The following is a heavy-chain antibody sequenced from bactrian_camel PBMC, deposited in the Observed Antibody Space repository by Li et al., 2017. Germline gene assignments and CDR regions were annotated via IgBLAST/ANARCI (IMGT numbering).Heavy chain of an antibody. D-gene: IGHD3*01. J-gene: IGHJ6*01. CDR3: ATDPGADSGSWCEVQFQTGDFRF. Sequence: HVQLVESGGGLVQAGQSLRLSCGSSSGHTGRMYCMAWFRQAPGKGREGIAALASDGSTAYADSVNGRFTISKDDAKNVVYLEMKNLKPEDTATYYCATDPGADSGSWCEVQFQTGDFRFWGQGTQVTVS. CDR1: GHTGRMYC. CDR2: LASDGST. V-gene: IGHV3S53*01.